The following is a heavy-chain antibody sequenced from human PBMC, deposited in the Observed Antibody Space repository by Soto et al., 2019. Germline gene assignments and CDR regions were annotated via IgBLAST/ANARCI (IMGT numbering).Heavy chain of an antibody. CDR2: VDADGSGT. J-gene: IGHJ4*02. D-gene: IGHD1-1*01. CDR1: GFSFSSYG. Sequence: EVQLVESGGGLVQPGGSLRLSCAASGFSFSSYGMHWVRQAPGTGLVWVSRVDADGSGTTYAGSVKGRFSISRDNAKNTVSLQMNNLRAEDTAVYYCAGASGWKFDYWGPGVLVTVSS. CDR3: AGASGWKFDY. V-gene: IGHV3-74*01.